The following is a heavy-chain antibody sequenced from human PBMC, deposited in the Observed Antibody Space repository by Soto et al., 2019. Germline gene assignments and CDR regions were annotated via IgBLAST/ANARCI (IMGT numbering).Heavy chain of an antibody. CDR2: IYYSGST. V-gene: IGHV4-59*01. CDR1: GGSIISYY. CDR3: ARAPGNLGAYSMDV. Sequence: SVPLSVTCTVSGGSIISYYWSWIRQPPGKGLEWIGYIYYSGSTNHNPPLKSRVTISVDTSKNQFSLKLSSVTAADTAVYYCARAPGNLGAYSMDVWGQGTTVTVSS. J-gene: IGHJ6*02. D-gene: IGHD7-27*01.